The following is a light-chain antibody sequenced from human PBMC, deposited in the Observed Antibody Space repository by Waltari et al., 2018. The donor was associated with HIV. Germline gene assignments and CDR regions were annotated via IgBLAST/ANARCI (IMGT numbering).Light chain of an antibody. J-gene: IGLJ1*01. CDR2: GND. CDR1: SLRSYY. V-gene: IGLV3-19*01. Sequence: SSELTQDPAVSVALGQTVRITCQGDSLRSYYARWYQQKPGQAPLLVVYGNDKRPSGIPDRFSCSSSGNTASLTITGAQAEDEADYYCNSRDSSGHHLVFATGTTVTVL. CDR3: NSRDSSGHHLV.